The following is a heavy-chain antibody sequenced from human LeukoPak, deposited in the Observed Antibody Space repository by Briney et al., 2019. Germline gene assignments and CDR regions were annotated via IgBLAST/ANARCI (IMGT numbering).Heavy chain of an antibody. Sequence: GASVKVSCKASGGTFISYAISWVRQAPGQGREWMGGIIPIFGTANYAQKFQGRVTITADKSTSTAYMELSSLRSEDTAVYYCARDSYGSGNCMDVWGKGTTVTVSS. J-gene: IGHJ6*04. CDR2: IIPIFGTA. CDR3: ARDSYGSGNCMDV. D-gene: IGHD3-10*01. CDR1: GGTFISYA. V-gene: IGHV1-69*06.